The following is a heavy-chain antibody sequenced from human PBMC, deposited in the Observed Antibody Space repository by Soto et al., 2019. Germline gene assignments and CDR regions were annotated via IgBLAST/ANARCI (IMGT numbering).Heavy chain of an antibody. J-gene: IGHJ4*02. D-gene: IGHD3-22*01. CDR2: IYYGWNT. CDR3: ARDREYYESSGLYFDY. CDR1: GGSISDYY. Sequence: SETLSLTSSVAGGSISDYYWSWVRQTPGKGLEWIGYIYYGWNTNYNPSLKSRVTISVDTSKNQFSLKLISVTAADTAVYYCARDREYYESSGLYFDYWGQGTLVTVSS. V-gene: IGHV4-59*01.